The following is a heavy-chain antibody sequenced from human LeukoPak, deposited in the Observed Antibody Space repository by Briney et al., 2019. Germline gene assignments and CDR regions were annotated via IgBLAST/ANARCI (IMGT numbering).Heavy chain of an antibody. J-gene: IGHJ6*02. CDR2: IIPVFGTA. Sequence: SVKASCKASGGTFSSYAISWVRQAPGQGLEWMGGIIPVFGTANYAQKFQGRVTITADESTSTAYMELSSLRSEDTAVYYCARGTAGDGYNYYYYGMDVWGQGTTVTVSS. CDR1: GGTFSSYA. CDR3: ARGTAGDGYNYYYYGMDV. D-gene: IGHD5-24*01. V-gene: IGHV1-69*13.